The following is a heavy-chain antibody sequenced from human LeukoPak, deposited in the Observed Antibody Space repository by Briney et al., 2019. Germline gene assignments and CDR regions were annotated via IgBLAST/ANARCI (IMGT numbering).Heavy chain of an antibody. V-gene: IGHV3-11*01. CDR1: GFTFNDYY. CDR3: ATDGAGFDT. CDR2: INIGGTNT. J-gene: IGHJ5*02. Sequence: GGSLRLSCAASGFTFNDYYMSWIRQAPGKGLEWLSYINIGGTNTHYTGSVKGRFTTSRDNAKKSLYLEMNNLRAEDTAVYYCATDGAGFDTWGQGVLVTVSS.